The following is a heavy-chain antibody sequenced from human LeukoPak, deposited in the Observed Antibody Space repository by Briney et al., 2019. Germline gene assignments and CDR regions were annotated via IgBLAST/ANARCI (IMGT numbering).Heavy chain of an antibody. J-gene: IGHJ5*02. D-gene: IGHD3-10*01. V-gene: IGHV3-66*01. Sequence: QPGGSLRLSCAASGFTVTSNYMSWVRQAPGKGLEWVSVIYSGGSTYYADSVRGRFTISRDSSKNTLYLQMNSLRAEDTAVYYCARGLDGSGTYYKVWFDPWGQGTLVTVSS. CDR1: GFTVTSNY. CDR2: IYSGGST. CDR3: ARGLDGSGTYYKVWFDP.